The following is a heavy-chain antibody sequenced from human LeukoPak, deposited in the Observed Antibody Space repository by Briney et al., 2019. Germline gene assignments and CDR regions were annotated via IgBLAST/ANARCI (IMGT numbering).Heavy chain of an antibody. Sequence: SETLSLTCTVSGGSISSGDYYWSWIRQPPGKGLEWIGYIYYSGSTYYNPSLKSRVTISVDTSKNQFSLRLSSVTAADTAIYYCARETRYCSGANCKGGFDYWGQGTLVTVSS. J-gene: IGHJ4*02. D-gene: IGHD2-15*01. CDR1: GGSISSGDYY. CDR3: ARETRYCSGANCKGGFDY. CDR2: IYYSGST. V-gene: IGHV4-30-4*01.